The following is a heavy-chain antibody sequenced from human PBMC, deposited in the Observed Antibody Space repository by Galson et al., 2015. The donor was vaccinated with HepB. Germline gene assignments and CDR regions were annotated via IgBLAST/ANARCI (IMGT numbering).Heavy chain of an antibody. D-gene: IGHD6-13*01. V-gene: IGHV3-48*03. Sequence: LRLSCAASGFTFSSYEMNWVRQAPGKGLEWVSYISSSGSTIYYADSVKGRFTISRDNAKNSLYLQMNSLRAEDTAVYYCARGVAAAGYYGMDVWGQGTTVTVSS. J-gene: IGHJ6*02. CDR3: ARGVAAAGYYGMDV. CDR2: ISSSGSTI. CDR1: GFTFSSYE.